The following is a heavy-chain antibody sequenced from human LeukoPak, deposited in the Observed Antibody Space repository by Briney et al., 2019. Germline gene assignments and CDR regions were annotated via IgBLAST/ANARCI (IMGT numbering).Heavy chain of an antibody. CDR3: AKDIHSRGIAAAGINYYYGMDV. CDR1: GFTFDVYA. CDR2: ISGDGGST. J-gene: IGHJ6*02. Sequence: GGSLRLSCAASGFTFDVYAMHWVPEAPGEGLEWVSLISGDGGSTYYADSVKGRFTISRDNSKNSLYLQMNSLRTEDTALYYCAKDIHSRGIAAAGINYYYGMDVWGQGTTVTVSS. V-gene: IGHV3-43*02. D-gene: IGHD6-13*01.